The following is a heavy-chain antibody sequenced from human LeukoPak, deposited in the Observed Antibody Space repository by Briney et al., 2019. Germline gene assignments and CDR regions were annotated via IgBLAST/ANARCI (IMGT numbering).Heavy chain of an antibody. D-gene: IGHD3-16*01. J-gene: IGHJ5*01. V-gene: IGHV4-34*01. CDR2: INHSGST. CDR3: ARGSTFKKYNWFDS. Sequence: SETLSLTCAVYGGSFSGYYWSWIRQPPGKGLEWIGEINHSGSTNYNPSLKRRVTISVDTSKNQFSLKLSSVPAADTAVYYCARGSTFKKYNWFDSWAREPWSPSPQ. CDR1: GGSFSGYY.